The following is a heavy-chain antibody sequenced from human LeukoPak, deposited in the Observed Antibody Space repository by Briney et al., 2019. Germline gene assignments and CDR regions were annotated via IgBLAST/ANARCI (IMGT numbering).Heavy chain of an antibody. J-gene: IGHJ4*02. Sequence: PGGSLRLSCAASGFTFSSYAMSWVRQAPGKGLEWVSGISGSGGSTYYADSVKGRFIVSRDNSKSTLYLQVNSLTADDTAVYYCARETSSVHSNAGPPFDYWGQRTLATVSS. CDR2: ISGSGGST. D-gene: IGHD2-15*01. CDR3: ARETSSVHSNAGPPFDY. CDR1: GFTFSSYA. V-gene: IGHV3-23*01.